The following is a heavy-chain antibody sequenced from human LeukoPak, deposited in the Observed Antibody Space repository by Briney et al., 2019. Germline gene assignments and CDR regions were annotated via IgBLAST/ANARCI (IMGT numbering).Heavy chain of an antibody. V-gene: IGHV4-59*01. J-gene: IGHJ4*02. CDR3: ARVINPSVCSGGTCPFDH. CDR2: IYDSGRT. Sequence: SETLSLTCTVSGGSISSYYWSWIRQPPGKGLGWIGYIYDSGRTNYSPSLKSRVTISVDTSKNQFSLKLSSVTAADTAVYYCARVINPSVCSGGTCPFDHWGQGTLVTVSS. D-gene: IGHD2-15*01. CDR1: GGSISSYY.